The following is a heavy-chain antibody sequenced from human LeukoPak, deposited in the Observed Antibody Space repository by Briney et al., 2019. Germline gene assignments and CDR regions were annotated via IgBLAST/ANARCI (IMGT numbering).Heavy chain of an antibody. CDR3: ARDGPRIAALGEDFDY. Sequence: ASVKVSCKASGYTFTSYYMHWVRQAPGQGLEWMGIINPSGGSTSYAQKFQGRVTMTRDTSTSAVYMELSSLRSEDTAVYYCARDGPRIAALGEDFDYWGQGTLVTVSS. V-gene: IGHV1-46*01. CDR1: GYTFTSYY. J-gene: IGHJ4*02. CDR2: INPSGGST. D-gene: IGHD6-6*01.